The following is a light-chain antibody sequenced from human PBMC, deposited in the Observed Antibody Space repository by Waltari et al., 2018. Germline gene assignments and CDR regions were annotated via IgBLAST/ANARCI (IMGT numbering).Light chain of an antibody. J-gene: IGLJ3*02. CDR1: TSNIGSST. CDR2: IHN. Sequence: QSVLTQPPSASGAPGQSVTISCSGSTSNIGSSTVNWYQQLPGTAPKLLISIHNERPSGVPVRFPCSTSGTSASLAISGLQSEDEADDYCAAWDDSLNAWVFGGGTKLTVL. CDR3: AAWDDSLNAWV. V-gene: IGLV1-44*01.